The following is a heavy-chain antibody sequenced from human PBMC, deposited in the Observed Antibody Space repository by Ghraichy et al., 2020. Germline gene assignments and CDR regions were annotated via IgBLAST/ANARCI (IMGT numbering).Heavy chain of an antibody. V-gene: IGHV4-31*06. Sequence: SQTLSLTCTVSGGSINRGSSYWNWIRQFPGKGLEWIGYMYYSGSTHYNPSFTSRVDISKDMSPNRFSLRLASVTAADTAIYYCAYSNRADHYTSWGQGTQVTVSS. CDR3: AYSNRADHYTS. D-gene: IGHD3-3*01. J-gene: IGHJ5*02. CDR2: MYYSGST. CDR1: GGSINRGSSY.